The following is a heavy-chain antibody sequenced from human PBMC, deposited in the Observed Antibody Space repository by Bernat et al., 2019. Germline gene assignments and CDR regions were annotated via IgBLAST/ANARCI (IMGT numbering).Heavy chain of an antibody. Sequence: EVQLVESGGGLVQPGGSLRLSCAASGFTFSSYSMNWVRQAPGKGLEWVSYISSSSTIYYADSVKGRFTISRDNAKNSLYLQMNSLRAEDTAVYYCAREGTGGADAFDIWGQGTMVTVSS. CDR1: GFTFSSYS. CDR3: AREGTGGADAFDI. CDR2: ISSSSTI. D-gene: IGHD3-16*01. V-gene: IGHV3-48*01. J-gene: IGHJ3*02.